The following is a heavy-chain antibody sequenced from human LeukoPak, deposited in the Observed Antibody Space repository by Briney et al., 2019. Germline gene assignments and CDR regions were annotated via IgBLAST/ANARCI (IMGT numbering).Heavy chain of an antibody. Sequence: ASVKVSCKASGGTFSSYAISWVRQAPGQGLEWMGGIIPIFGTANYAQKFQGRVTITADESTSTAYMELSSLRSEDTAVYYCAKDSGGGDCYLDSWGQGTLVTVSS. CDR1: GGTFSSYA. J-gene: IGHJ4*02. CDR3: AKDSGGGDCYLDS. D-gene: IGHD2-21*02. V-gene: IGHV1-69*13. CDR2: IIPIFGTA.